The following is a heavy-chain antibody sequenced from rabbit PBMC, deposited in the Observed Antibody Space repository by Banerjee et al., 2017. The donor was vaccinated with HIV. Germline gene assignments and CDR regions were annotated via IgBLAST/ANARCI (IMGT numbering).Heavy chain of an antibody. J-gene: IGHJ4*01. Sequence: QQQLEESGGGLVKPEGSLTLTCKASGFDFSSYWICWVRQAPGKGLEWVACIYAGSSDITYYASWAKGRFTISLTSSTTVTLQMTSLTAADTATYFCARGGYLHDGWPFNLWGQGTLVTVS. CDR1: GFDFSSYW. CDR2: IYAGSSDIT. CDR3: ARGGYLHDGWPFNL. D-gene: IGHD1-1*01. V-gene: IGHV1S45*01.